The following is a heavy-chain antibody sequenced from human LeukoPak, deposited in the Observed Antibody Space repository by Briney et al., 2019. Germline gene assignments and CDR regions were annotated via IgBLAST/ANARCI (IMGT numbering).Heavy chain of an antibody. CDR3: AKDRGYGEHEPFES. CDR1: GFTFSDYA. J-gene: IGHJ4*02. V-gene: IGHV3-30*18. CDR2: ASHDEVGK. Sequence: PGGSLRLSCVGSGFTFSDYAIHWVRQAPGKGLEWVAVASHDEVGKQFADSVKGRFTLSRDNSRDSVHLQMNRLRDEDTGVYYCAKDRGYGEHEPFESWGQGSLVTDSS. D-gene: IGHD4-17*01.